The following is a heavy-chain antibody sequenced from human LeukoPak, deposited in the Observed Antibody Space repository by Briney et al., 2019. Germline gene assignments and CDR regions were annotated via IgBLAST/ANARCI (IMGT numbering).Heavy chain of an antibody. CDR3: AREALRDGFWSGYRRYFDY. V-gene: IGHV1-69*05. D-gene: IGHD3-3*01. CDR2: IIPIFGTA. J-gene: IGHJ4*02. Sequence: GASVKVSCKASGGTFSSYAISWVRQAPGQGLEWMGGIIPIFGTADYAQKFQGRVTITTDESTSTAYMELSSLRSEDTAVYYCAREALRDGFWSGYRRYFDYWGQGTLVTVSS. CDR1: GGTFSSYA.